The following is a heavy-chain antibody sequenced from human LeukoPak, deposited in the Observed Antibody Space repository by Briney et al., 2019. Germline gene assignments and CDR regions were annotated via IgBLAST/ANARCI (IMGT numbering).Heavy chain of an antibody. Sequence: ASVKVSCKASGYTFTSYGISWVRQAPGQGLEWMGWISAYNANTNYAQKLQGRVTMTTDTSTSTAYMELRSLRSDDTAVYYCARNYYDSSGYYTFFDYWGQGTLVTVSS. CDR1: GYTFTSYG. CDR3: ARNYYDSSGYYTFFDY. J-gene: IGHJ4*02. D-gene: IGHD3-22*01. CDR2: ISAYNANT. V-gene: IGHV1-18*01.